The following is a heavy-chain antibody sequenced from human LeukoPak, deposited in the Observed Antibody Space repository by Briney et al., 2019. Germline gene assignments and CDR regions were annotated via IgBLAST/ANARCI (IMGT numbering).Heavy chain of an antibody. V-gene: IGHV4-4*09. J-gene: IGHJ5*02. Sequence: IPSGTLSLTCTVSGGSMTHYFWNWIRQPPGKGLEWIGYTHTSGSPDYSRSLKSRVTISLDTSKNQFSLMLSSVTAADTAVYFCARATQRYCSGTTCFPYWFDTWGQGTLATVSS. CDR2: THTSGSP. D-gene: IGHD2-2*01. CDR3: ARATQRYCSGTTCFPYWFDT. CDR1: GGSMTHYF.